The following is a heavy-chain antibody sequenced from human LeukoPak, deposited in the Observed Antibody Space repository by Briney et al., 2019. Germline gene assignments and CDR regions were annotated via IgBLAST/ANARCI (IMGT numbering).Heavy chain of an antibody. V-gene: IGHV3-21*01. CDR2: ISSSSSYI. J-gene: IGHJ4*02. CDR3: ARGTIDDYGVPEGY. D-gene: IGHD4-17*01. CDR1: GFTFSSYS. Sequence: GESLKISCAASGFTFSSYSMNWVRQAPGKGLEWVSSISSSSSYIYYADSVKGRFTISRDNAKNSLYLQMNSLRAEDTAVYYCARGTIDDYGVPEGYWGQGTLVTVSS.